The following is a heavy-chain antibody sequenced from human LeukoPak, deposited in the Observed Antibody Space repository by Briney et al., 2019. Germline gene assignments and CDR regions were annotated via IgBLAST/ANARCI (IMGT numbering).Heavy chain of an antibody. Sequence: GGSLRLSCAAPGFPFSSYAMHRGPQAPGKGPEWVAVISYDGSNKYYADSVKGRFTISRDNSKNTLYLQMNSLRAEDTAVYYCARDSYGMDVWGQGTTVTVSS. CDR2: ISYDGSNK. J-gene: IGHJ6*02. V-gene: IGHV3-30-3*01. CDR3: ARDSYGMDV. CDR1: GFPFSSYA.